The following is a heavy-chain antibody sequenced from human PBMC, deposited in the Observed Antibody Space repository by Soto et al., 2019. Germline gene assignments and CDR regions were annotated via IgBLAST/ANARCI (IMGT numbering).Heavy chain of an antibody. CDR1: GFTFSSYS. D-gene: IGHD3-10*01. CDR2: ISSSSSTI. J-gene: IGHJ5*02. CDR3: ARDMSINSYGLLWFGELVDP. V-gene: IGHV3-48*01. Sequence: GGSLRLSCAASGFTFSSYSMNWVRQAPGKGLEWVSYISSSSSTIYYADSVKGRFTITRDKAKNSLYLQMNSLRAEDRAVYYCARDMSINSYGLLWFGELVDPWGQGTLVTVSS.